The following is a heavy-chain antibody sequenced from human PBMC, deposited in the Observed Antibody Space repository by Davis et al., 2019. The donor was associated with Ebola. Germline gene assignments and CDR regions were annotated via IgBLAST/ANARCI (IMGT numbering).Heavy chain of an antibody. CDR3: ATLDILTAYVSYAMDV. CDR2: VDPKAGKT. V-gene: IGHV1-69-2*01. D-gene: IGHD3-9*01. Sequence: VPVSCKGSGYSFSDYYMHWVQGAPGKGLEWVGLVDPKAGKTVYAEKFQDRVTITADKSTDTVYMELSSLRYEDTAVYYCATLDILTAYVSYAMDVWGQGTTVTVS. CDR1: GYSFSDYY. J-gene: IGHJ6*02.